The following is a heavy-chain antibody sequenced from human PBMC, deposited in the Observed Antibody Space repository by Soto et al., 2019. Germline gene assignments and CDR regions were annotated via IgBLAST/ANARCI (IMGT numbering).Heavy chain of an antibody. CDR1: GASIISSSW. Sequence: SETLSLTCAVSGASIISSSWWSWVRQPPGKGLEWIGEMWHSGSTKYNPSLKSRVTISVDKSKNQFSLRLTSVTAADTAVYYCARDIGDGRYDYWGRGTLVTVSS. CDR3: ARDIGDGRYDY. D-gene: IGHD3-10*01. J-gene: IGHJ4*02. CDR2: MWHSGST. V-gene: IGHV4-4*02.